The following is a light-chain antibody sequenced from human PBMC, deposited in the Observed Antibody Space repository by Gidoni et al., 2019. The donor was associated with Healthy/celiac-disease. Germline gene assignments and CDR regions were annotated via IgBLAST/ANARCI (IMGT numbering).Light chain of an antibody. CDR2: DAS. Sequence: SQSVSSNLAWYPQKPGHAPRLRIYDASNRATSSPARFSGSGSGTDFTLTISSLEPEDFAVYYCQQRSNWPLTFGPGTKVDIK. V-gene: IGKV3-11*01. J-gene: IGKJ3*01. CDR3: QQRSNWPLT. CDR1: QSVSSN.